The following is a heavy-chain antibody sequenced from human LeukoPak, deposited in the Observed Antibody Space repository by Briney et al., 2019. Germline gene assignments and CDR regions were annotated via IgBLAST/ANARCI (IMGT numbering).Heavy chain of an antibody. CDR2: INHGGST. V-gene: IGHV4-34*01. CDR1: GGSFSGDF. D-gene: IGHD3-10*01. J-gene: IGHJ4*02. Sequence: SETLSLTCAVYGGSFSGDFWSWIRQSPGKGLEWIGEINHGGSTTYNPSLKSRVTISVDTSKNQFSLKLSSVTAADTAVYYCARLGYTYYYGSGSYLNRGYFDYWGQGTLVTVSS. CDR3: ARLGYTYYYGSGSYLNRGYFDY.